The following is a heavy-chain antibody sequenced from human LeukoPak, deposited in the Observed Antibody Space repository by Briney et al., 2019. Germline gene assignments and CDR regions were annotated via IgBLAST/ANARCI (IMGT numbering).Heavy chain of an antibody. D-gene: IGHD3-9*01. J-gene: IGHJ4*02. V-gene: IGHV4-59*01. CDR3: ARGTEYYDILTGYYRGLLDY. Sequence: PSESLSLTCTVSGGSISSYYWSWIRQPPGKGLEWIGYIYCSGSTNYNPSLKSRVTISVDTSKNQFSLKLSSVTAADTAVYYCARGTEYYDILTGYYRGLLDYWGQGTLVTVSS. CDR2: IYCSGST. CDR1: GGSISSYY.